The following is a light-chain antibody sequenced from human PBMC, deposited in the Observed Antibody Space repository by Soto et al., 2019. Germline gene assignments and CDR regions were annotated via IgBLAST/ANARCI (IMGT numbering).Light chain of an antibody. CDR3: CSYAGSYTYV. J-gene: IGLJ1*01. Sequence: QSVLTQPRSVSGSPGQSVTISCTGTSSDVGGYNYVSWYQQHPGKAPKLMIYDVSKRPSGVPDRFSGSKSGNTASLTISLLQAEDEADYYCCSYAGSYTYVFGTGTKLTVL. CDR1: SSDVGGYNY. V-gene: IGLV2-11*01. CDR2: DVS.